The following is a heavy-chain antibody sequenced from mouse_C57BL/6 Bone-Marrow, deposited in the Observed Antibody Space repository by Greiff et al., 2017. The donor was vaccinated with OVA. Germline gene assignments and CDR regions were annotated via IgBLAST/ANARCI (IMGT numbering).Heavy chain of an antibody. J-gene: IGHJ4*01. CDR3: AKLYDGYYNYAMDY. V-gene: IGHV5-15*01. Sequence: EVQLQESGGGLVQPGGSLKLSCAASGFTFSDYGMAWVRQAPRKGPEWVAFISNLAYSIYYADTVTGRFTISRENAKNTLYLEMSSLRSEDTAMYYCAKLYDGYYNYAMDYWGQGTSVTVSS. D-gene: IGHD2-3*01. CDR2: ISNLAYSI. CDR1: GFTFSDYG.